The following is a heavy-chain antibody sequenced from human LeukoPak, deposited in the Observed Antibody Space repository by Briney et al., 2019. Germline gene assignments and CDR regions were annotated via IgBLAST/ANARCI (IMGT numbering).Heavy chain of an antibody. CDR3: AIYQQQPRLGSDY. D-gene: IGHD6-13*01. J-gene: IGHJ4*02. Sequence: GGSLRLSCAASGFSFSSYFMTWARQPPGRGLGWVSAISDSGYETHYADSVRGRFTISRDNSKNTLSLQLNSLRADDTAIYYCAIYQQQPRLGSDYCGQGTLVTVSS. V-gene: IGHV3-23*01. CDR1: GFSFSSYF. CDR2: ISDSGYET.